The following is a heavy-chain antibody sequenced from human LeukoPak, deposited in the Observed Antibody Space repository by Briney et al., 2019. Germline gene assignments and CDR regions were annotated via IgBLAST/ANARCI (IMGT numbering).Heavy chain of an antibody. CDR1: GYTFTGYY. D-gene: IGHD2-2*02. V-gene: IGHV1-2*02. Sequence: ASVKVSCKASGYTFTGYYMHWVRQAPGQGLEWMGWINPNSGGTNYAQKFQGRVTMTRDTSISTAYMELSGLRSDDTAVYYCAREPPYCSSTSCYRGGFDYRGQGTLVTVSS. J-gene: IGHJ4*02. CDR3: AREPPYCSSTSCYRGGFDY. CDR2: INPNSGGT.